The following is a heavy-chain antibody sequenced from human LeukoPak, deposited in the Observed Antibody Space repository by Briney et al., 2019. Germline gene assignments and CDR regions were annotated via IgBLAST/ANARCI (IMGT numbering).Heavy chain of an antibody. CDR3: AELGITMIGGV. V-gene: IGHV3-48*03. CDR2: ISSSGSTI. J-gene: IGHJ6*04. Sequence: PGRSLRLSCAASGFTFSSYEMNWVRHAPGKGLGWGSYISSSGSTIYYADSVKGRFTISRDNAKNSLYLQMNSLRAGDTAVYYCAELGITMIGGVWGKGTTVTISS. D-gene: IGHD3-10*02. CDR1: GFTFSSYE.